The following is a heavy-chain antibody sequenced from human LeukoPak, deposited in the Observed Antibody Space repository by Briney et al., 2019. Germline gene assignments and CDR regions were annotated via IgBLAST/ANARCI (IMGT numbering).Heavy chain of an antibody. CDR3: ATVVIDSSGFYSYFYN. J-gene: IGHJ4*02. Sequence: SETLSLTCTVSGGSISSSSYFWGWLRQPPGTGLEWLGRIYYSGSTHYTPSLKSRVTIFVDMSKNHFSLRLSSVTAADTAVYYCATVVIDSSGFYSYFYNWGQGTLVTVSS. CDR1: GGSISSSSYF. V-gene: IGHV4-39*02. D-gene: IGHD3-22*01. CDR2: IYYSGST.